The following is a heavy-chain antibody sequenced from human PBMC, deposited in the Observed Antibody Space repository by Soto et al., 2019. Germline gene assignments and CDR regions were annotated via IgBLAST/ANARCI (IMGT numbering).Heavy chain of an antibody. J-gene: IGHJ6*02. Sequence: PGGSLRLSCAASGFTFSSYWMSWVRQAPGKGLEWVANIKQDGSEKYYVDSVKGRFTISSDNAKNSLYLQMNSLRAEETAVYYCAREKYGDYVLDTNVYYYYYGMDVWGQGTTVTVSS. D-gene: IGHD4-17*01. CDR3: AREKYGDYVLDTNVYYYYYGMDV. CDR1: GFTFSSYW. CDR2: IKQDGSEK. V-gene: IGHV3-7*01.